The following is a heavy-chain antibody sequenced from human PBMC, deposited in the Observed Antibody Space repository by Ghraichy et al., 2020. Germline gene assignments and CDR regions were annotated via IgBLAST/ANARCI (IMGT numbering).Heavy chain of an antibody. CDR1: GFTFSGYW. D-gene: IGHD2-2*02. V-gene: IGHV3-7*03. CDR2: IREDGSEK. CDR3: TTHGLGVSAVMGAAILDAFDI. Sequence: GGSLRLSCAASGFTFSGYWLSWVRQAPGKRPEWVANIREDGSEKYYADSVKGRFTISRDNAKNSLSLQMNSLRVEDTAVYYCTTHGLGVSAVMGAAILDAFDIWGQGTTVTVSS. J-gene: IGHJ3*02.